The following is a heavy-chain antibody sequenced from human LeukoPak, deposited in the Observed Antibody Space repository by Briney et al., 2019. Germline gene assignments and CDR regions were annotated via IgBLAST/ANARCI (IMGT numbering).Heavy chain of an antibody. D-gene: IGHD3-22*01. CDR3: ARAPSEIGGYYPEYFRH. J-gene: IGHJ1*01. CDR1: GFTFSSYW. Sequence: GGSLRLSCAASGFTFSSYWMHWVRQIPGKGLVWVSRIKSDGSTNYADSVKGRFTIFRDNAKNTLSLQMNSLRAEDTGVYYCARAPSEIGGYYPEYFRHWGQGTLVTVSS. V-gene: IGHV3-74*01. CDR2: IKSDGST.